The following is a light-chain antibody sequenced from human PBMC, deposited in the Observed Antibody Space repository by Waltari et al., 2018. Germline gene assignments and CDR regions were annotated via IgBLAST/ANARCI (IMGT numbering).Light chain of an antibody. CDR3: SSKTTRDTRL. Sequence: QSALTQPASVSGSPGQSITISCTGTSSDIGAYNAVSWYQQHPGKAPKVVIYDVHNRAPGVRNGFAGSMSGNTASLTISGLQTGDEADYYCSSKTTRDTRLFGGGTKLTVL. V-gene: IGLV2-14*03. J-gene: IGLJ3*02. CDR2: DVH. CDR1: SSDIGAYNA.